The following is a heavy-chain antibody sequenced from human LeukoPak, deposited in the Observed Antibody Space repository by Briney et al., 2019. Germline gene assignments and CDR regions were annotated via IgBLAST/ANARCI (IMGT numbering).Heavy chain of an antibody. CDR3: ARHEVAMADTAY. J-gene: IGHJ4*02. CDR1: GGSISRSLYY. CDR2: IYHSGST. D-gene: IGHD6-19*01. V-gene: IGHV4-39*01. Sequence: SETLSLTCTVSGGSISRSLYYWGWIRQPPGKGLGWIGSIYHSGSTYYNPFLKSRVTIAVDTSKNQFSLKLSSVTAADTAVYYCARHEVAMADTAYWGQGILVTVSS.